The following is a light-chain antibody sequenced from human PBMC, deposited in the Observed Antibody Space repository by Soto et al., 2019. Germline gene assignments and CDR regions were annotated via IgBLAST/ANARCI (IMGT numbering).Light chain of an antibody. CDR2: DTS. J-gene: IGKJ2*01. V-gene: IGKV3-15*01. CDR3: QHYNNGRPIYA. CDR1: KSVGDK. Sequence: EFMMSQSPATLPVSPYERATLSCRAIKSVGDKLAWYQQKPGQPPRLLTSDTSYRVTRVPDGFTGSASGTEFTLTISSLQSEDFAVYYCQHYNNGRPIYAFGQGTKVDIK.